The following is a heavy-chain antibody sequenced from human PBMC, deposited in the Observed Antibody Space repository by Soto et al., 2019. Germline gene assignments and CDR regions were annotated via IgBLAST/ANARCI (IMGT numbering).Heavy chain of an antibody. D-gene: IGHD3-16*01. Sequence: ASVKVSCKASGYTFTGYYMHWVRQAPGQGLEWMGWINPNSGGTNYAQKFQGRVTMTRDTSISTAYMELSRLRSDDTAVYYCATIPSTLTTGLRRDCGGQGTLVTVSS. J-gene: IGHJ4*02. CDR1: GYTFTGYY. V-gene: IGHV1-2*02. CDR2: INPNSGGT. CDR3: ATIPSTLTTGLRRDC.